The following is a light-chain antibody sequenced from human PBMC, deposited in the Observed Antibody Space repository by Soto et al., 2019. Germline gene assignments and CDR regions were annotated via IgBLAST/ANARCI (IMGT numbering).Light chain of an antibody. CDR1: SSDVGGYNY. V-gene: IGLV2-8*01. CDR3: TSYAGSNNFFYV. Sequence: QSVLTQPPPASGSPGQSVTISCTGTSSDVGGYNYVSWYQQHPGKAPKLMIYEVSKRPSGVPDRFSGSKSGNTASLTVSGLQAEDEADYYCTSYAGSNNFFYVFGTGTKLTVL. CDR2: EVS. J-gene: IGLJ1*01.